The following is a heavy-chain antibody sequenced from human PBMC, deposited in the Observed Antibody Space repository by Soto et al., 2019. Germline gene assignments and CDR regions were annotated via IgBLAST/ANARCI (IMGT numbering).Heavy chain of an antibody. CDR3: ARDAYYDFWSGYYLFDY. CDR1: GYTFTSYG. Sequence: EASVKVSCKASGYTFTSYGISWVRQAPGQGLEWMGWISAYNGNTNYAQKLQGRVTMTTDTSTSTAYMELRSLRSDDTAVYYCARDAYYDFWSGYYLFDYWGQGTLVTVSS. J-gene: IGHJ4*02. D-gene: IGHD3-3*01. CDR2: ISAYNGNT. V-gene: IGHV1-18*01.